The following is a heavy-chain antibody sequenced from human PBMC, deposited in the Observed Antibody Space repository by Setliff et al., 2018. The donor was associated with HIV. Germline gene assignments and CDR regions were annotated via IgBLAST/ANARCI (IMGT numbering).Heavy chain of an antibody. Sequence: SETLSLTCAVSGGSFSGYYWNWIRQPPGEGLEWIGEINPGGTTNYNPSLTRRVTISLDTSKNQFSLRVTSVTAADTSLYFCSRATGPTYYFDYWGQGTLVTVSS. CDR1: GGSFSGYY. CDR2: INPGGTT. J-gene: IGHJ4*02. CDR3: SRATGPTYYFDY. V-gene: IGHV4-34*01.